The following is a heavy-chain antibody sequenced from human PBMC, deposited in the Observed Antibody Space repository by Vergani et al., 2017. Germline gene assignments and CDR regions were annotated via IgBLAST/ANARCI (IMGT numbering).Heavy chain of an antibody. D-gene: IGHD3-10*01. Sequence: QLQLHKSGPGLVKPSETLSLTCTLSGGSISSSSHFWGWLRQTPGKGLEWIGSIYYSGSTYYNPSLKSRVIISVDTSKNQFSLKLSSVTAADSAVYYCARHDSGHYDSSYYGLDVWGQGTTVTVS. V-gene: IGHV4-39*01. J-gene: IGHJ6*02. CDR2: IYYSGST. CDR3: ARHDSGHYDSSYYGLDV. CDR1: GGSISSSSHF.